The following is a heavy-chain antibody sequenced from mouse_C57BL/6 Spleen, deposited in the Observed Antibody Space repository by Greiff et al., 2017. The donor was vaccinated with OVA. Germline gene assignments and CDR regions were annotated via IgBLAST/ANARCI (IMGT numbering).Heavy chain of an antibody. V-gene: IGHV1-69*01. CDR1: GYTFTSYW. Sequence: VQLQQSGAELVMPGASVKLSCKASGYTFTSYWMHWVKQRPGQGLEWIGEIDPSDSYTNYNQKFKGKSTLTVDKSSSTAYMQLSSLTSEDSAVYYCARDGPWFAYWGQGTLVTVSA. CDR3: ARDGPWFAY. J-gene: IGHJ3*01. CDR2: IDPSDSYT. D-gene: IGHD2-3*01.